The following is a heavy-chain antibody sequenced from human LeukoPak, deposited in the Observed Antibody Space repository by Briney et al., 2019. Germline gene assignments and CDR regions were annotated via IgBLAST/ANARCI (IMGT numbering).Heavy chain of an antibody. CDR2: IDWDDDR. J-gene: IGHJ4*02. D-gene: IGHD3-22*01. V-gene: IGHV2-70*11. CDR1: GFSLSTSGMC. CDR3: ARAYDSSGYHSFDY. Sequence: ESGPALVNPTQTLTLTCTFSGFSLSTSGMCVSWIRQPPGKALEWPARIDWDDDRYYSTSLKTRLTIFKDTSKNQVVLTMTNMDPVDTATYYCARAYDSSGYHSFDYWGQGTLVTVSS.